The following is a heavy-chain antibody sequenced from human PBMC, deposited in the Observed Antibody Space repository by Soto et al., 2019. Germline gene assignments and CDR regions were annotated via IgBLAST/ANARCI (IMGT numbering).Heavy chain of an antibody. D-gene: IGHD3-10*01. CDR3: VGGQYYFDY. J-gene: IGHJ4*02. CDR2: ISYDGINK. CDR1: GFPFTTYG. V-gene: IGHV3-30*03. Sequence: QVQLVESGGGVVQPGRSLRLSCAASGFPFTTYGMHWVREGPGKGLEWVAVISYDGINKFYADSVKGRFTISRDNSKNTLYLQMNSLRPEDTALYYCVGGQYYFDYRGQGTLVTVSS.